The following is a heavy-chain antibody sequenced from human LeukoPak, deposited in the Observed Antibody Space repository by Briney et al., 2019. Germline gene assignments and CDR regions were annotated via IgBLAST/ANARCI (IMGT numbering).Heavy chain of an antibody. Sequence: GGSLRLSCAASGFIFSTYSMNWVRQAPGKGLEWVSSISSSSTYIYYADSLKGRFTISRDNAKKSLYLQMNSLRVEDTAVYYCARLPTNDYYYDSSGDGDYWGQGTLVTVSS. V-gene: IGHV3-21*01. CDR2: ISSSSTYI. J-gene: IGHJ4*02. CDR3: ARLPTNDYYYDSSGDGDY. D-gene: IGHD3-22*01. CDR1: GFIFSTYS.